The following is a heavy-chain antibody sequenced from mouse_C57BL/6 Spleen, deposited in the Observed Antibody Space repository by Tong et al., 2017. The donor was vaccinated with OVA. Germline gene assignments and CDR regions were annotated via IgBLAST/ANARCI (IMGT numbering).Heavy chain of an antibody. CDR2: ISSGGGST. D-gene: IGHD2-10*02. J-gene: IGHJ2*01. Sequence: EVQLVESGGGLVKPGGSLKLSCAASGFAFSSYDMSWVRQTPEKRLEWVAYISSGGGSTYYPDTVKGRFTISRDNAKNTLYLQMSRLKSEDTAMYYCARRGMVTYFDYWGQGTTLTVSS. V-gene: IGHV5-12-1*01. CDR3: ARRGMVTYFDY. CDR1: GFAFSSYD.